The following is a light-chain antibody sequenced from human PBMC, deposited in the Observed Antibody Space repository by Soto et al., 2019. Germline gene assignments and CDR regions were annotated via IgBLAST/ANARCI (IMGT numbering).Light chain of an antibody. CDR1: SGHSSYA. CDR2: LNSDGSH. V-gene: IGLV4-69*01. Sequence: QPVLTQSPSASASLGASVKLTCTLSSGHSSYAIAWHQQQPEKGPRYLMKLNSDGSHSKGDGIPDRFSGSSSGAERYLTISGLQSEDEADYYCQTWGTGIHVFGGGTQLNVL. J-gene: IGLJ7*01. CDR3: QTWGTGIHV.